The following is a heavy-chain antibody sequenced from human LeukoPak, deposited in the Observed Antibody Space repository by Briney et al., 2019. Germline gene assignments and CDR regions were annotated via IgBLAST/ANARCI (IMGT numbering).Heavy chain of an antibody. CDR1: GGSISSGDYY. D-gene: IGHD3-10*01. V-gene: IGHV4-30-4*01. CDR3: ARRLGGSGSYYY. CDR2: MYYSGST. Sequence: PSETLSLTCTVSGGSISSGDYYWSWIRQPPGKGLEWIGYMYYSGSTYYNPSLKSRVTISVDTSKNQFSLKLRSVTAADTAVYYCARRLGGSGSYYYWGQGTLVTVSS. J-gene: IGHJ4*02.